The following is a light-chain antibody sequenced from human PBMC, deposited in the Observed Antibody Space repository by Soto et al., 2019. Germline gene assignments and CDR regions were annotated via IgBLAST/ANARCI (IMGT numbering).Light chain of an antibody. CDR1: GSDVGGYNY. CDR2: EVS. J-gene: IGLJ3*02. V-gene: IGLV2-14*01. CDR3: SSYARITFWV. Sequence: QSALTQPASVSGSPGQSITLSCTGTGSDVGGYNYVSWYQQHPGKAPKLIIFEVSNRPSGVSNRFSASKSGNTASLTISGLQADDEAVYYCSSYARITFWVFGGGTQLTVL.